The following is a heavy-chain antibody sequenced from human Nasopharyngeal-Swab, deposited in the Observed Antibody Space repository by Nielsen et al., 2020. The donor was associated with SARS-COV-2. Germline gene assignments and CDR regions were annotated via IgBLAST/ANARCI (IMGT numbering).Heavy chain of an antibody. CDR2: ISYDGSNK. D-gene: IGHD3-9*01. J-gene: IGHJ6*03. CDR1: GLTFSSYA. CDR3: ASPLGFDWLQHVDYYYYMDV. Sequence: GGSLRLSCAASGLTFSSYAMHWVRQAPGKGLEWVAVISYDGSNKYYADSVKGRFTISRDNSKNTLYLQMNSLRAEDTAVYYCASPLGFDWLQHVDYYYYMDVWGKGTTVTVSS. V-gene: IGHV3-30*04.